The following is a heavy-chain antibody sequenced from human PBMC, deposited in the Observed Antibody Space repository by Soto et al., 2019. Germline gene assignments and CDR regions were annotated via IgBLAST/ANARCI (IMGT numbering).Heavy chain of an antibody. CDR3: ARDPDSSGYYYFDY. CDR2: ISYDGSNK. J-gene: IGHJ4*02. CDR1: GFTFSSYG. Sequence: GGSLRLSCAASGFTFSSYGMHWVRQAPGKGLEWVAFISYDGSNKNYADSVKGRFTISRDNSKNTQYLQMNSLRAEDTAVYYCARDPDSSGYYYFDYWGQGTLVTVSS. V-gene: IGHV3-30*03. D-gene: IGHD3-22*01.